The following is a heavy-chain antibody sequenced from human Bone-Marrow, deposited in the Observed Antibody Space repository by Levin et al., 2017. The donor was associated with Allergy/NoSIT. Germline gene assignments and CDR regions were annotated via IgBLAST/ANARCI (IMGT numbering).Heavy chain of an antibody. Sequence: GGSLRLSCAASGFTFSTSSFNWVRQAPGKGLEWVSSISSISSHIYYADSVKGRFTISRDNAKNSLYLQMNSLRAEDTAVYYCARDDVVVVAAMDYWGQGTLVTVSS. CDR2: ISSISSHI. CDR1: GFTFSTSS. CDR3: ARDDVVVVAAMDY. V-gene: IGHV3-21*01. D-gene: IGHD2-15*01. J-gene: IGHJ4*02.